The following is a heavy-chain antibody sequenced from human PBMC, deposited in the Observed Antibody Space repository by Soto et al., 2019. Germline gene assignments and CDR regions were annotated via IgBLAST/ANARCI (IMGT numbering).Heavy chain of an antibody. CDR2: ISSTTNYI. Sequence: EVQLVASGGGLVKPGGSLRLSCAASGFTFTRYSMNWVRQAPGNGIEWVSSISSTTNYIYYGDSMKGRFTISRENAKNSLSLEMNGPRAEDTAVYYCARESEDLTSNFDYWGQGTLVTVSA. CDR3: ARESEDLTSNFDY. CDR1: GFTFTRYS. J-gene: IGHJ4*02. V-gene: IGHV3-21*06.